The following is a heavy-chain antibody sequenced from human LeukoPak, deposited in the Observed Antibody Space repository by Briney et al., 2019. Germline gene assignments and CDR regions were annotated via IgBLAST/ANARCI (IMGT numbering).Heavy chain of an antibody. J-gene: IGHJ4*02. CDR2: ISYDGSNK. CDR1: GFTFSSYG. D-gene: IGHD3-9*01. CDR3: ARGYYDILTGYYGY. Sequence: PGRSLRLSCAASGFTFSSYGMHWVRQAPGKGLEWVAVISYDGSNKYYADSVKGRFTISRDNSKNTLYLQMNSLRAEDTAVYYCARGYYDILTGYYGYWGQGTLVTVSS. V-gene: IGHV3-30*03.